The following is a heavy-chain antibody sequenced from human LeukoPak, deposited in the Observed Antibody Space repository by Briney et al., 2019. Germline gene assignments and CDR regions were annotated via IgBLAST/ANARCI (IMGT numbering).Heavy chain of an antibody. CDR1: GYTLTELS. Sequence: ASVKVSYKVSGYTLTELSMHWVRQAPGKGLEWMGGFDPEDGETIYAQKFQGRVTMTEDTSTDTAYMELSSLRSEDTAVYYCATFSSGWTYAFDIWGQGTMVTVSS. D-gene: IGHD6-19*01. J-gene: IGHJ3*02. CDR3: ATFSSGWTYAFDI. CDR2: FDPEDGET. V-gene: IGHV1-24*01.